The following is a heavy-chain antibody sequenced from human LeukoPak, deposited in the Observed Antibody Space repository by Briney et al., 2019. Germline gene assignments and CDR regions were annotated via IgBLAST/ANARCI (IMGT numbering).Heavy chain of an antibody. J-gene: IGHJ4*02. V-gene: IGHV1-2*02. Sequence: APGGASGKALGHTFTRYDMQRGRQAPGQGLKGRGWINPKGVGTNYAQKFQGRVTMTRDTSISTAYMELSRLRSDDTAVYYCARGESAQGLRFLEWLLDFDYWGQGTLVTVSS. CDR3: ARGESAQGLRFLEWLLDFDY. CDR1: GHTFTRYD. CDR2: INPKGVGT. D-gene: IGHD3-3*01.